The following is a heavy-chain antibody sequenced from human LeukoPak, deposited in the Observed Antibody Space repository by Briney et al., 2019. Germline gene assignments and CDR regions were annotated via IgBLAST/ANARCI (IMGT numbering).Heavy chain of an antibody. V-gene: IGHV3-30*02. Sequence: GGSLRLSCAASGFTFSSYGMHWVRQAPGKGLEWVAFMRYDGSNKYYADSVKGRFTISRDNSKNTLYLQMNSLRAEDTAVYYCAKRGGLSSLFDPWGQGTLVTVSS. D-gene: IGHD2-15*01. CDR3: AKRGGLSSLFDP. CDR2: MRYDGSNK. J-gene: IGHJ5*02. CDR1: GFTFSSYG.